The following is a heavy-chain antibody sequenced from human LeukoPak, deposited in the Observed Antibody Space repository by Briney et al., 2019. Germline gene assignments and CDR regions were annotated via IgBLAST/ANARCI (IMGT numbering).Heavy chain of an antibody. D-gene: IGHD6-13*01. CDR1: GFSFSNYA. Sequence: GSLRLSCAASGFSFSNYAMNWVRQAPGKGLEWVAVTSYDESNKYYADSVKGRFTISRDNSKNTLYLQMNSLRAEDTAVYYCAKGSSSWSSFDYWGQGTLVTVSS. CDR2: TSYDESNK. CDR3: AKGSSSWSSFDY. J-gene: IGHJ4*02. V-gene: IGHV3-30-3*01.